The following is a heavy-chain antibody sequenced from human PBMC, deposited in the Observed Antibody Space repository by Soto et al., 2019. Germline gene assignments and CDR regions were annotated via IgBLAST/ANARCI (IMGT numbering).Heavy chain of an antibody. J-gene: IGHJ4*01. V-gene: IGHV3-23*01. CDR3: AMKGGSGSYWGAFDY. D-gene: IGHD1-26*01. Sequence: PGGSLRLSCAASGFAFSSYDMSWVRQAPGKGLEWVSGISGSGSTTYYADSVKGRFTISRDNSRNTLYLQMNSLRAEDTAVYSWAMKGGSGSYWGAFDYWGHGTLVTVSS. CDR1: GFAFSSYD. CDR2: ISGSGSTT.